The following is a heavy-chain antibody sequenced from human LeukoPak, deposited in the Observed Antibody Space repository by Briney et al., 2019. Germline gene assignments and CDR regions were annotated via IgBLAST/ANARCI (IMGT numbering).Heavy chain of an antibody. CDR1: GYTFTSYY. CDR2: INPSGGST. V-gene: IGHV1-46*01. Sequence: ASVKVSCKASGYTFTSYYMHWVRQAPGQGLEWMGIINPSGGSTSYAQKFQGRVTMTRDMSTSTVYMELSSLRSEDTAVYYCARGDYDFWSGYWGAFDIWGQGTMVTVSS. D-gene: IGHD3-3*01. CDR3: ARGDYDFWSGYWGAFDI. J-gene: IGHJ3*02.